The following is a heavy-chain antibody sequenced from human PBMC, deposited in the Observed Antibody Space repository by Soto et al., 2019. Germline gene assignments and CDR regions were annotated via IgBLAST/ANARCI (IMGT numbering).Heavy chain of an antibody. CDR1: GGSISSGGYS. D-gene: IGHD3-22*01. CDR2: IYPSGST. CDR3: ASSYYDSSGSALRD. V-gene: IGHV4-30-2*01. J-gene: IGHJ1*01. Sequence: QLQLQESGSGLVKPSQTLSLTCAVSGGSISSGGYSWSWIRQPPGKGLEWIGYIYPSGSTYYNPSPKSRITTSVDRSKNQFTRKLSSVTAADTAVYYCASSYYDSSGSALRDWGQGTLVTVSS.